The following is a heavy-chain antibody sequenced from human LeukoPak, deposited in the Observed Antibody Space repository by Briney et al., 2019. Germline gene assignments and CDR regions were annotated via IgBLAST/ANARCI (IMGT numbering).Heavy chain of an antibody. CDR2: FDPEDGET. Sequence: ASVQVSCKVSGYTLTELSMHWVRQAPGKGLEWMGGFDPEDGETNYEQKFQGRVTMTEDTYNDPAYMELSSLSSGDQGLYYCATDPPGSGSYCLFDPWGQGTLVTVSS. CDR3: ATDPPGSGSYCLFDP. V-gene: IGHV1-24*01. D-gene: IGHD3-10*01. CDR1: GYTLTELS. J-gene: IGHJ5*02.